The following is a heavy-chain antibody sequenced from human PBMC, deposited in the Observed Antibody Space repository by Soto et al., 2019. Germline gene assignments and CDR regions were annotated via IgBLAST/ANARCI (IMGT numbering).Heavy chain of an antibody. D-gene: IGHD1-7*01. J-gene: IGHJ5*02. Sequence: ASVKVSCKASGYTFTNNVIHWLRQAPGQTLEWMGWIQTAKGNTKYSQKFEARVNLTRDTAASTAYMELNSLRSDDTAVYYCARDPIWTYTWNYARLNYLDPWGQGTLVTVSS. CDR2: IQTAKGNT. CDR1: GYTFTNNV. CDR3: ARDPIWTYTWNYARLNYLDP. V-gene: IGHV1-3*04.